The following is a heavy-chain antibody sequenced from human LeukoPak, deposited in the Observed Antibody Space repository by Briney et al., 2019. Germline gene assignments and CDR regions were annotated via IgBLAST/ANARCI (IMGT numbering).Heavy chain of an antibody. D-gene: IGHD3-10*01. J-gene: IGHJ4*02. CDR2: VSDNGGST. V-gene: IGHV3-64D*06. CDR3: VKVVAYYGSGSYFDS. CDR1: GFTFRTYD. Sequence: GGSLRLSCSASGFTFRTYDMHWVRQAPGKGLEYVSGVSDNGGSTYYADSVKGRFTISRDNSKNTLYLQMSSSRAEDTAVYYCVKVVAYYGSGSYFDSWGQGTLVTVSS.